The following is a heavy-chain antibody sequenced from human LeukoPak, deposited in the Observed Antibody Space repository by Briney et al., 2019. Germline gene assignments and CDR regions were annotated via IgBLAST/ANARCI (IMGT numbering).Heavy chain of an antibody. Sequence: GGSLRLSCAASGFTFSGHSMTWVRQAPGKGLEWVANINLDGSERFYVDFVKGRFTISRDNADNSMYLQMSALRVEDTAVYYCTRDFAFWGQGSLVTASS. J-gene: IGHJ4*02. CDR1: GFTFSGHS. CDR2: INLDGSER. D-gene: IGHD2-21*01. V-gene: IGHV3-7*01. CDR3: TRDFAF.